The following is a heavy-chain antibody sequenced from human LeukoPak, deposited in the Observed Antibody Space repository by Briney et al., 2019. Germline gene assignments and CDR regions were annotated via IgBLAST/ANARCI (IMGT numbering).Heavy chain of an antibody. CDR2: IYSSGSP. D-gene: IGHD1-26*01. J-gene: IGHJ3*02. Sequence: SETLSLTCTVSGGFISSYFWIWIRQPAGKGLEWIGRIYSSGSPNYNSSLKSRVTMSLDTSKNQFSLKLNSVTAADTAVYYCARVGGSNDLDAFDIWGQGTAVTVSS. V-gene: IGHV4-4*07. CDR1: GGFISSYF. CDR3: ARVGGSNDLDAFDI.